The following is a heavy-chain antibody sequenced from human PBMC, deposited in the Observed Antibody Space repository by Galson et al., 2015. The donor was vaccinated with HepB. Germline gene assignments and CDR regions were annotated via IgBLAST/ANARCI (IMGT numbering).Heavy chain of an antibody. J-gene: IGHJ6*02. V-gene: IGHV1-69*13. D-gene: IGHD2-2*02. CDR3: ARDTDIVVVPAAIGGYGMDV. CDR2: IIPIFGTA. CDR1: GGTFSSYA. Sequence: SVKVSCKASGGTFSSYAISWVRQAPEQGLEWMGGIIPIFGTANYAQKFQGRVTITADESTSTAYMELSSLRSEDTAVYYCARDTDIVVVPAAIGGYGMDVWGQGTTVTVSS.